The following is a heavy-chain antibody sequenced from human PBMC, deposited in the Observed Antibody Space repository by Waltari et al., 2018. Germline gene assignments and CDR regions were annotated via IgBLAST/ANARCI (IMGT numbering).Heavy chain of an antibody. CDR3: ARRPRNIKVDAFDI. J-gene: IGHJ3*02. CDR1: GGSISSSSYY. CDR2: IYYSGST. V-gene: IGHV4-39*01. Sequence: QLQLQESGPGLVKPSETLSLTCTVSGGSISSSSYYWGWIRQPPGKGPEWIGSIYYSGSTYYIPSLKSRVTISVDTSKNQFSLKLSSVTAADTAVYYCARRPRNIKVDAFDIWGQGTMVTVSS.